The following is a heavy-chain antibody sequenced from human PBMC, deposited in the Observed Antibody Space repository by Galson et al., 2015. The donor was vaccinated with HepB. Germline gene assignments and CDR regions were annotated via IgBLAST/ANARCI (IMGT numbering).Heavy chain of an antibody. Sequence: SLRLSCAVSGLTFSDYDMHWVRQAPGKGLEWVALISSNGGAQYYGDSVKGRFTVSRDNFDNTLYLQMNGLRPEDTAVYYCAKDISITSGWYDGLDHWGQGTLVTVSS. V-gene: IGHV3-30*18. J-gene: IGHJ4*02. CDR1: GLTFSDYD. CDR2: ISSNGGAQ. CDR3: AKDISITSGWYDGLDH. D-gene: IGHD6-19*01.